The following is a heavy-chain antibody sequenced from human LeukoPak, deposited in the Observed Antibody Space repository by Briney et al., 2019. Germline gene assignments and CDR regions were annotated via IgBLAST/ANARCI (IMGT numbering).Heavy chain of an antibody. Sequence: PSETLSLTCTVSGGSISSSSYYWGWIRQPPGKGLEWIGEINHSGSTNYNPSLKSRVTISVDTSKDQFSLKLSSVTAADTAVYYCARLHKFAAKEAYYYYYYYMDVWGKGTTVTVSS. CDR2: INHSGST. D-gene: IGHD5-18*01. CDR1: GGSISSSSYY. CDR3: ARLHKFAAKEAYYYYYYYMDV. J-gene: IGHJ6*03. V-gene: IGHV4-39*07.